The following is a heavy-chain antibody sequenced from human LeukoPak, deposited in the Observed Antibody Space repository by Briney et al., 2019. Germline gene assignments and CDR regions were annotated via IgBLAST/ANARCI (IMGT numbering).Heavy chain of an antibody. CDR3: ARSTLDIVVVPAAIRSYYYYYMDV. J-gene: IGHJ6*03. Sequence: GGSLRLSCAASGFTFSNYAMSWVRQAPGKGLEWVSVIYSGGSTYYADSVKGRFTISRDNAKNSLYLQMNSLRAEDTAVYYCARSTLDIVVVPAAIRSYYYYYMDVWGKGTTVTVSS. D-gene: IGHD2-2*03. CDR2: IYSGGST. V-gene: IGHV3-66*01. CDR1: GFTFSNYA.